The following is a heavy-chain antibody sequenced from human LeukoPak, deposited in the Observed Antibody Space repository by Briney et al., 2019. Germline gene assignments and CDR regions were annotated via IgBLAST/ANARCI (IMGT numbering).Heavy chain of an antibody. J-gene: IGHJ4*02. CDR2: ISWNSGSI. D-gene: IGHD3-22*01. V-gene: IGHV3-9*01. CDR1: GFTFDDYA. CDR3: AKDQYYYDSSGYYSGRAFDY. Sequence: GGSLRLSCAASGFTFDDYAMHRVRQAPGKGLEWVSGISWNSGSIGYADSVKGRFTISRDNAKNSLYLQMNSLRAEDTALYYCAKDQYYYDSSGYYSGRAFDYWGQGTLVTVSS.